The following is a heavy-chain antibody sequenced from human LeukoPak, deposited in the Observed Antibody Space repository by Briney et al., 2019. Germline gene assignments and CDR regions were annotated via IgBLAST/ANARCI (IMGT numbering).Heavy chain of an antibody. CDR2: IYYSGSP. V-gene: IGHV4-39*01. CDR3: ARLPLYGGTLYYLDY. J-gene: IGHJ4*02. D-gene: IGHD4-23*01. CDR1: GDSISSSSHF. Sequence: PSETLSLTCTVSGDSISSSSHFWGWIRQPPGKGLEWIGSIYYSGSPYYNPSLKSRVTISVDTYKKQFSLTLSSVTAADTAVYYCARLPLYGGTLYYLDYWGQGTLVTVAS.